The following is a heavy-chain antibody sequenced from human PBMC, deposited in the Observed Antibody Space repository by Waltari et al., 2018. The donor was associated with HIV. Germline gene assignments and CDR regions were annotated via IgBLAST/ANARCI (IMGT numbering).Heavy chain of an antibody. CDR1: GGSISSGSYY. CDR3: ARGSEEGFLEWLLYRMGAFDI. Sequence: QVQLQESGPGLVKPSQTLSLTCTVSGGSISSGSYYWSWIRQPAGKGLEWIGRIYTSGSTNYNPSPKSRVTISGETSKNQFSLKLSSVTAADTAVYYCARGSEEGFLEWLLYRMGAFDIWGQGTMVTVSS. J-gene: IGHJ3*02. D-gene: IGHD3-3*01. V-gene: IGHV4-61*02. CDR2: IYTSGST.